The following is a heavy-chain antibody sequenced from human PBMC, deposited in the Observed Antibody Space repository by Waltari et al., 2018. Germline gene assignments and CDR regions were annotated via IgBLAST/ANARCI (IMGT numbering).Heavy chain of an antibody. V-gene: IGHV3-7*01. CDR3: ARDIPAGNSFLDY. Sequence: EVQLVESGGGLVQPGGSLRRSCVVSGFTFSNYWMTWVRQAPGKGLQWVANINEDGSARSYVDSLSGRFTISRDNAKMSLYLQINSLRAEDTAVYYCARDIPAGNSFLDYWGQGTQVTVSS. D-gene: IGHD2-2*02. CDR2: INEDGSAR. CDR1: GFTFSNYW. J-gene: IGHJ4*02.